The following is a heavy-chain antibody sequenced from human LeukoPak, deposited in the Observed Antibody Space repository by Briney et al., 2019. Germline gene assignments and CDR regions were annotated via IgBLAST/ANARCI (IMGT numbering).Heavy chain of an antibody. V-gene: IGHV4-4*07. CDR2: IYTSGST. J-gene: IGHJ6*03. Sequence: SETLSLTCTVSGGSISSYYWSWIRQPAGKGLEWIGRIYTSGSTNYNPSLRSRVTMSVDTSKNQFSLKLSSVTAADTAVYYCARQDLGATAIYYYYMDVWGKGTTVTVSS. CDR3: ARQDLGATAIYYYYMDV. D-gene: IGHD1-26*01. CDR1: GGSISSYY.